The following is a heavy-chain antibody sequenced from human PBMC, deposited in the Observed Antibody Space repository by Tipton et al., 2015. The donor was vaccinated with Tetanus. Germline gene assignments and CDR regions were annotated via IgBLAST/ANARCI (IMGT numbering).Heavy chain of an antibody. V-gene: IGHV4-39*01. CDR3: ARTADNWFDP. Sequence: TLSLTCTVSGGSISSGTFYWDWIRQPPGKGLEWIGNVYYNGNTLQNPSLKGRVTLSLDKSKNKFSLKLTSVTAADTAVYYCARTADNWFDPWGQGTLVTVSS. CDR1: GGSISSGTFY. J-gene: IGHJ5*02. CDR2: VYYNGNT. D-gene: IGHD2-21*02.